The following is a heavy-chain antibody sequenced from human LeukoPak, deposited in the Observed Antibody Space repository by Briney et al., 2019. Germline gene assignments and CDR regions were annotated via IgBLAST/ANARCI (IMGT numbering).Heavy chain of an antibody. CDR1: GGTFSSYA. CDR3: ARELSGYSRNWFDP. D-gene: IGHD5-18*01. CDR2: IIPIFGTA. J-gene: IGHJ5*02. V-gene: IGHV1-69*05. Sequence: SVKVSCKASGGTFSSYAISWVRQAPGQGLEWVGGIIPIFGTANYARKFQGRVTITTDESTSTAYMELSSLRSEDTAVYYCARELSGYSRNWFDPWGQGTLVTVSS.